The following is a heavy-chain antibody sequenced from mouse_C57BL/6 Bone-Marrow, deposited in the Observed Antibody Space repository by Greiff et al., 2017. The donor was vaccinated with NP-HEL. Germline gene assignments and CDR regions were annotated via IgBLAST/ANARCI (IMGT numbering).Heavy chain of an antibody. Sequence: EVQGVESGGGLVQPGGSMKLSCVASGFTFSNYWMNWVRQSPEKGLEWVAQIRLKSDNYATHYAESVKGRFTISRDDSKSSVYLQMNNLRAEDTGIYYCTREAYWGQGTLVTVSA. V-gene: IGHV6-3*01. J-gene: IGHJ3*01. CDR3: TREAY. CDR1: GFTFSNYW. CDR2: IRLKSDNYAT.